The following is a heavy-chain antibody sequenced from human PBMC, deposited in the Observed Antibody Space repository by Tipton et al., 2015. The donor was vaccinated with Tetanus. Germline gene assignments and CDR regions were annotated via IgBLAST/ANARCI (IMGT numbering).Heavy chain of an antibody. D-gene: IGHD3-3*01. CDR3: ARHQSGYFTPFDY. J-gene: IGHJ4*02. CDR2: IYESGDT. V-gene: IGHV4-39*01. CDR1: GASLRGGTFY. Sequence: TLSLTCTVSGASLRGGTFYWGWIRQPPGKGLEWIGSIYESGDTYYIPSLKSRVTISVDTSTNQFSLTLTSMAAADTGVYYCARHQSGYFTPFDYWGQGKLVTVSS.